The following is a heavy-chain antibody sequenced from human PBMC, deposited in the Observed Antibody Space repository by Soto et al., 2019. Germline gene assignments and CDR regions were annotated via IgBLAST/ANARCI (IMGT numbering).Heavy chain of an antibody. J-gene: IGHJ6*03. CDR3: AKDDNPPLGYYYMDV. Sequence: PGGSLRLSCAASGFIFSSYGMHWVRQAPGKGLEWVAVISYDGSNKYYADSVKGRFTISRDNSKNTLYLQMNSLRAEDTAVYYCAKDDNPPLGYYYMDVWGKGTTVTVSS. CDR1: GFIFSSYG. CDR2: ISYDGSNK. V-gene: IGHV3-30*18.